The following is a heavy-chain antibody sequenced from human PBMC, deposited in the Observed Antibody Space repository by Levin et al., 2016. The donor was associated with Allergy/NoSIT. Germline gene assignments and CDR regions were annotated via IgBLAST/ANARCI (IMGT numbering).Heavy chain of an antibody. CDR2: IIPIFGKA. Sequence: WVRQAPGQGLEWLGGIIPIFGKADYAQKFQGRVTITADESTSTAYMELSSLRSEDTAVYYCARDYRWGMDVWGQGTTVTVSS. D-gene: IGHD3-16*02. V-gene: IGHV1-69*01. J-gene: IGHJ6*02. CDR3: ARDYRWGMDV.